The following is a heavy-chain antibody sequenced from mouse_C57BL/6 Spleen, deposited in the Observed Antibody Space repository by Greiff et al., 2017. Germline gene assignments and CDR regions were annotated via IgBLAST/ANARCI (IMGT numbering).Heavy chain of an antibody. V-gene: IGHV1-82*01. Sequence: VQLQQSGPELVKPGASVKISCKASGYAFSSSWMNWVKQRPGKGLEWIGRIYPGDGDTNYNGKFKGKATLTADKSSSPAYMQLSSLTSEDSAVYFCANSNPYWYFDVWGTGTTVTVSS. D-gene: IGHD2-5*01. CDR3: ANSNPYWYFDV. CDR2: IYPGDGDT. CDR1: GYAFSSSW. J-gene: IGHJ1*03.